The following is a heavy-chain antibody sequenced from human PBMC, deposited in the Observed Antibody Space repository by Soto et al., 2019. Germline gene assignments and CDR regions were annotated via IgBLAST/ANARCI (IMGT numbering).Heavy chain of an antibody. J-gene: IGHJ4*02. CDR3: ATIPMVRGPSDY. D-gene: IGHD3-10*01. CDR2: INGDGTTT. CDR1: GFTFSTYW. V-gene: IGHV3-74*02. Sequence: EVRLVESGGGLVQPGGSLRLSCAASGFTFSTYWMHWVRQAPGKGLVWVSRINGDGTTTQYADSVKGRFTISRDNAKNTLYLQINTLRADDTAMYYCATIPMVRGPSDYWGQGTLVSVSS.